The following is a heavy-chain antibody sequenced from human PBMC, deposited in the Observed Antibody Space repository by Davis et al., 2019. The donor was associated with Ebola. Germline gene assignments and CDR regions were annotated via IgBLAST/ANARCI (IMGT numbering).Heavy chain of an antibody. Sequence: GESLKISCAASGFTFSSYAMHWVRQAPGKGLEWVAVISYDGSNKYYADSVKGRFTISRDNSKNTLYLQMNSLRAEDTAVYYCASPLRFLEWSVMGGYFQHWGQGTLVTVSS. V-gene: IGHV3-30-3*01. CDR3: ASPLRFLEWSVMGGYFQH. CDR2: ISYDGSNK. J-gene: IGHJ1*01. D-gene: IGHD3-3*01. CDR1: GFTFSSYA.